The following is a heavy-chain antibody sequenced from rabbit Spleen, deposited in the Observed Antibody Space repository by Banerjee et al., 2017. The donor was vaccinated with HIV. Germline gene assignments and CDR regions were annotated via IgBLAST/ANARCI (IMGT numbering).Heavy chain of an antibody. CDR2: IDVSSRGST. Sequence: QSLEESGGDLVKPGASLTLTCTASGFSFSSSDWICWVRQAPGKGLEWIACIDVSSRGSTYYVSWAKGRFTVSKTSSTTVTLQMTSLTAADTATYFCARDPAGREDFNLWGQGTLVTVS. CDR3: ARDPAGREDFNL. J-gene: IGHJ4*01. CDR1: GFSFSSSDW. D-gene: IGHD4-2*01. V-gene: IGHV1S40*01.